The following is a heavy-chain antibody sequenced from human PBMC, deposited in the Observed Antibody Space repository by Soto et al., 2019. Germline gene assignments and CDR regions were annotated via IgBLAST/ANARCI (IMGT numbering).Heavy chain of an antibody. CDR2: VNAGNGNT. CDR3: AGVRAPTVLTHYFDY. J-gene: IGHJ4*02. D-gene: IGHD4-4*01. V-gene: IGHV1-3*01. Sequence: GVSVKVSCKASGYILNNYVLHWVIQAPGQRLEWVGWVNAGNGNTKYSQKFEGRVSITRDTSGTTVYMVLYSLRSEDTAMYYCAGVRAPTVLTHYFDYWGQGILVTASS. CDR1: GYILNNYV.